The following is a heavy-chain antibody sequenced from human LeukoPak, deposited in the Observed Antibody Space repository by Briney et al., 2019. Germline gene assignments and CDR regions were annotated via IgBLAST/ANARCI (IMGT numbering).Heavy chain of an antibody. Sequence: GGSLRLSCAASGFTFDDYAMHWVRQAPGKGLEWVSGISWNSGSIVYADSVKGRFTISRDNAKNSLYLQMNSLRAEDTALYYCAKLGYCSGGSCYSTATRSDYWGQGTLVTVSS. J-gene: IGHJ4*02. CDR2: ISWNSGSI. D-gene: IGHD2-15*01. CDR3: AKLGYCSGGSCYSTATRSDY. V-gene: IGHV3-9*01. CDR1: GFTFDDYA.